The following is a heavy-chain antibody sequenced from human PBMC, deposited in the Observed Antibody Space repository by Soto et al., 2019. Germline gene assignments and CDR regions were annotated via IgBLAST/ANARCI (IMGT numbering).Heavy chain of an antibody. V-gene: IGHV4-59*01. J-gene: IGHJ4*02. CDR1: GGSISSYY. D-gene: IGHD5-12*01. CDR3: ASVEMATISFDY. Sequence: SETLSLTCTVSGGSISSYYWSWIRQPPGEGLEWIGYIYYSGSTNYNPSLKSRVTISVDTSKNQFSLKLSSVTAADTAVYYCASVEMATISFDYWGQGTLVTVSS. CDR2: IYYSGST.